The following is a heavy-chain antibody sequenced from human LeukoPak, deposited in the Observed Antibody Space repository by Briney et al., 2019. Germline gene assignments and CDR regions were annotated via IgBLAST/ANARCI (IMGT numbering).Heavy chain of an antibody. D-gene: IGHD2-15*01. Sequence: GGSLRLSCAASGFTFSSYWMHWVRQAPGKGLVWVSRTNSDGSSTSYADSVKGRFTISRDNAKNTLYLQMNSLRAEDTAVYYCARDLSGYCSGGSCAGYYYYMDVWGKGTTVTVSS. CDR1: GFTFSSYW. CDR2: TNSDGSST. CDR3: ARDLSGYCSGGSCAGYYYYMDV. J-gene: IGHJ6*03. V-gene: IGHV3-74*01.